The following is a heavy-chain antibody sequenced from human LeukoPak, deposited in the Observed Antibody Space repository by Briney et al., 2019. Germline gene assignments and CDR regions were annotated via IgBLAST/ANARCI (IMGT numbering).Heavy chain of an antibody. CDR1: RFTSISYS. J-gene: IGHJ1*01. D-gene: IGHD1-26*01. CDR3: AASSWWETGAEYFQH. V-gene: IGHV3-21*01. Sequence: SAGSLLRSSAASRFTSISYSMNWGRHAPGEGLEWGSSISSSSNYIYYADSVKGRFTISRDNAKNSLYLQMNSLRAEDTAVYYFAASSWWETGAEYFQHWGQGTLVTVSS. CDR2: ISSSSNYI.